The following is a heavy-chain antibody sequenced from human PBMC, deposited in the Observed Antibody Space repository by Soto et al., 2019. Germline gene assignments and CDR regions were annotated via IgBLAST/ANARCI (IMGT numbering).Heavy chain of an antibody. Sequence: SETLSLTCTVSGGSISSSSYYWGWIRQPPGKGLEWIGSIYYSGSTYYNPSLKSRVTISVDTSKNQFSLKLSSVTAADTAVYYCARSLHSSSWYPYCGQGTLVTVSS. CDR3: ARSLHSSSWYPY. V-gene: IGHV4-39*01. CDR1: GGSISSSSYY. J-gene: IGHJ4*02. CDR2: IYYSGST. D-gene: IGHD6-13*01.